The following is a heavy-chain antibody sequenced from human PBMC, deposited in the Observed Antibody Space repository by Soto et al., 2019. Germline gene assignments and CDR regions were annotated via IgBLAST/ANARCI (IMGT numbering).Heavy chain of an antibody. V-gene: IGHV3-23*01. D-gene: IGHD1-26*01. CDR3: AKDQVGSYDNDY. Sequence: GGSLRLSCAASEFIFSSSAISCVRQAPGKGLEWVSAISGSGGSTYYADSVKGRFTISRDNSKNTLYLQMNSLRAEDTAVYYCAKDQVGSYDNDYWGQGTLVTVSS. CDR2: ISGSGGST. J-gene: IGHJ4*02. CDR1: EFIFSSSA.